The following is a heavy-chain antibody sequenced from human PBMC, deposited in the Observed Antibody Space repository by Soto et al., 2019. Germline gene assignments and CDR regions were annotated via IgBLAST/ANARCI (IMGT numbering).Heavy chain of an antibody. J-gene: IGHJ6*02. Sequence: GASVKVSCKASGYTFSDYGISCVRQAPGQRPEYMGWISTNNGNTKYAQNIQGRVTMTTDTSTSTGYMELRSLRPDDTAVYYCAIQRAGAYGMDVWGQGTTVTVSS. CDR2: ISTNNGNT. D-gene: IGHD3-10*01. V-gene: IGHV1-18*01. CDR1: GYTFSDYG. CDR3: AIQRAGAYGMDV.